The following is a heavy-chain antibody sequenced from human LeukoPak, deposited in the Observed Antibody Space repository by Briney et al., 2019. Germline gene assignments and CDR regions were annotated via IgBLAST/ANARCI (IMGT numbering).Heavy chain of an antibody. Sequence: GGSLRLSCVASGFTFTDYFMSWVRQAPGKGLEWVASIKHNGGEKYYVDSVKGRFTISRDNAKNSLYLEMSSLRVEDTAVYYCARDRGCRTSGYYLYHFDYWGQGTLVTFAS. CDR3: ARDRGCRTSGYYLYHFDY. J-gene: IGHJ4*02. CDR2: IKHNGGEK. D-gene: IGHD2-8*01. V-gene: IGHV3-7*01. CDR1: GFTFTDYF.